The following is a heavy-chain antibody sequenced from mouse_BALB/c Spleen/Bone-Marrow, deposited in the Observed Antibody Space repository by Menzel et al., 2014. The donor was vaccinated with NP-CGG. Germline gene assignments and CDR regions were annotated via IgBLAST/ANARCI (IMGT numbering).Heavy chain of an antibody. D-gene: IGHD2-12*01. CDR2: ISNGGGST. Sequence: EVQVVESGGGLVQPGGSLKLSCATSGLTFSDYYMYWVRQTPEKRLEWVAYISNGGGSTYYPDTVKGRFTISRDNAKNTLYLQMSRLKSEDTAMYYCARNAFYRGYAMDYWGQGTSVTVSS. J-gene: IGHJ4*01. CDR3: ARNAFYRGYAMDY. V-gene: IGHV5-12*02. CDR1: GLTFSDYY.